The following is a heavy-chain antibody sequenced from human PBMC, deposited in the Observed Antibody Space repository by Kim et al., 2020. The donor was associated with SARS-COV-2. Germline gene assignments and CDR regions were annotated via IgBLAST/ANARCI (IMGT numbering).Heavy chain of an antibody. CDR1: GGSISSYY. CDR2: IYYSGST. D-gene: IGHD6-25*01. Sequence: SETLSLTCTVSGGSISSYYWSWIRQPPGKGLEWIGYIYYSGSTNYNPSLKSRVTISVDTSKNQFSLKLSSVTAADTAVYYCARTWQRNSDAFDIWGQGTMVTVSS. V-gene: IGHV4-59*13. CDR3: ARTWQRNSDAFDI. J-gene: IGHJ3*02.